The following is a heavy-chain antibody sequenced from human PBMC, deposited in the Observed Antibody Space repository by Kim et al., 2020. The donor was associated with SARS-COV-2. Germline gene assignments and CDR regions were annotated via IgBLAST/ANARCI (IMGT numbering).Heavy chain of an antibody. D-gene: IGHD3-10*01. Sequence: GGSLRLSCAASGFSFDTYAMTWVRQAPGKGPEWVATMTACGDATDYSDSVRGRFVISRDNARKIVFLQMNSLRADDTATYHCVKSTLLRGVTLAGNAFDVWGPGSLVSVSS. CDR2: MTACGDAT. J-gene: IGHJ3*01. CDR1: GFSFDTYA. CDR3: VKSTLLRGVTLAGNAFDV. V-gene: IGHV3-23*01.